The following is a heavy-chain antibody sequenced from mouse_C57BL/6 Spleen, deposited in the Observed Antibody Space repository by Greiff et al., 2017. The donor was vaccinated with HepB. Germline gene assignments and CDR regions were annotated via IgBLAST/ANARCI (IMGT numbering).Heavy chain of an antibody. D-gene: IGHD2-3*01. Sequence: VQLQQSGPVLVKPGASVKMSCKASGYTFTDYYMNWVKQSHGKSLEWIGVINPYNGGTSYNQKFKGKATLTVDKSSSTAYMELNSLTSEDSAVYYCARRAYDGYYGYFDYWGQGTTLTVSS. CDR3: ARRAYDGYYGYFDY. CDR1: GYTFTDYY. CDR2: INPYNGGT. J-gene: IGHJ2*01. V-gene: IGHV1-19*01.